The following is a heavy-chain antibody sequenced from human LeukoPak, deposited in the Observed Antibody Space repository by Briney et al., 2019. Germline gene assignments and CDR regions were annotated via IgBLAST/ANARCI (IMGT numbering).Heavy chain of an antibody. V-gene: IGHV3-30*02. D-gene: IGHD3-22*01. Sequence: TGGSLRLSCAASGFTFSSYGMHWVRQAPGKGLEWVAFIRYDGSNKYYADSVKGRFTISRDNAKNSLYLQMNSLRAEDTAVYYCARDPDYYDSSVQFDYWGQGTLVTVSS. CDR1: GFTFSSYG. CDR2: IRYDGSNK. CDR3: ARDPDYYDSSVQFDY. J-gene: IGHJ4*02.